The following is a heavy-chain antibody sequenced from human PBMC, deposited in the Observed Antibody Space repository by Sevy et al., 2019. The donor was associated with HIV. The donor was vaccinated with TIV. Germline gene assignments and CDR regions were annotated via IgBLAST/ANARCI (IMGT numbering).Heavy chain of an antibody. J-gene: IGHJ4*02. CDR1: GFTFSSYA. V-gene: IGHV3-21*01. CDR2: INAISSNI. D-gene: IGHD2-15*01. CDR3: ARDLFSGGNAVYGY. Sequence: GGSLRLSCAASGFTFSSYAMNWVRQAPGKGLEWVSSINAISSNIYYTDSVKGRCTISRDNAENSRYLQMNSVRAEDTAVYYCARDLFSGGNAVYGYWGQGTLVTVSS.